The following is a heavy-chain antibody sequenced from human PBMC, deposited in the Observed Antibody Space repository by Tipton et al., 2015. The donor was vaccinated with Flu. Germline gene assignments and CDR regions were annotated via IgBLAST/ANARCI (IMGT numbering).Heavy chain of an antibody. V-gene: IGHV3-66*02. D-gene: IGHD5-12*01. J-gene: IGHJ3*02. Sequence: LSLTCAASGFTVSSKYMGWVRQAPGKGLQWVSVIYRGGTTYVADSVKGRCTISRDNSKNTLYLQWNSLTTEDTAVYYCATLGNSGTDGFDIWGQGTMVNISS. CDR1: GFTVSSKY. CDR3: ATLGNSGTDGFDI. CDR2: IYRGGTT.